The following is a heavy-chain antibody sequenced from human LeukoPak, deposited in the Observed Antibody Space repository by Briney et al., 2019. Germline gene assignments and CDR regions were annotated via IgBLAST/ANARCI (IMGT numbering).Heavy chain of an antibody. CDR3: AIVVVPAATLEVFDYYYYYMDV. CDR2: IIPIFGTA. V-gene: IGHV1-69*13. D-gene: IGHD2-2*01. CDR1: GGTFSSYA. Sequence: SVKVSCKASGGTFSSYAISWVRQAPGQGLEWMGGIIPIFGTANYAQKFQGRVTITADESTSTAYMELSSLRSEDTAVYYCAIVVVPAATLEVFDYYYYYMDVWGKGTTVTVSS. J-gene: IGHJ6*03.